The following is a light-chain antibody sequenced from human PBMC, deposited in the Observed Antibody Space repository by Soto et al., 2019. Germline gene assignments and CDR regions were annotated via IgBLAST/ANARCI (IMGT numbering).Light chain of an antibody. CDR1: NSDVGGYDY. CDR3: CSYAGNPYV. Sequence: QSALTQPRSVSGSPVQSVTISCTGGNSDVGGYDYVSWYQQHPGKAPKLMIFDVNKRPSGVPDRFSGSKSGNTASLTISRLQAEDEADYYCCSYAGNPYVFGTGTKVTVL. J-gene: IGLJ1*01. CDR2: DVN. V-gene: IGLV2-11*01.